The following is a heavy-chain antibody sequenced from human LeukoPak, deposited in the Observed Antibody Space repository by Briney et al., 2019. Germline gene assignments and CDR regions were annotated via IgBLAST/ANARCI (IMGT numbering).Heavy chain of an antibody. CDR3: ATERPYSGYDNYGMDV. J-gene: IGHJ6*02. CDR1: GYTLTELS. V-gene: IGHV1-24*01. D-gene: IGHD1-26*01. Sequence: GASVKVSCKVSGYTLTELSMHWVRQAPGKGLEWMGGFDPEDGETMYAQKFQGRVTMTEDTSTDTAYMELSSLRSEDTAVYYCATERPYSGYDNYGMDVWGQGTTVTVPS. CDR2: FDPEDGET.